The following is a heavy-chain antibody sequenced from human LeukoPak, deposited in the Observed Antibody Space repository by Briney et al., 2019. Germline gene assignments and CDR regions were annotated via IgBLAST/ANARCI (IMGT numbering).Heavy chain of an antibody. D-gene: IGHD5-12*01. CDR3: ARDLISGYDSVTAMSFDY. CDR2: IIPIFGTA. Sequence: ASVKVSCKASGGTFSSYAISWVRQAPGQGLEWMGRIIPIFGTANYAQKFQGRVTITTDESTSKAYMELSSLRSEDTAVYYCARDLISGYDSVTAMSFDYWGQGTLVTVSS. J-gene: IGHJ4*02. V-gene: IGHV1-69*05. CDR1: GGTFSSYA.